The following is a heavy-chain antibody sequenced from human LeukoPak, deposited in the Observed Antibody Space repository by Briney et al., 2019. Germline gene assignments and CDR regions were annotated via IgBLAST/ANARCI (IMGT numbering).Heavy chain of an antibody. D-gene: IGHD2-21*01. CDR2: INPSGDST. CDR1: GYTFTKYL. Sequence: ASVKVSCKTSGYTFTKYLIHWVQQAPGQGLEWMGTINPSGDSTNYAQRFQGRVTLTEDTSTSTVYMELSSLTSEDTAVYYCARPSYCVFDNCGYWLDPWGPGTLITVSS. J-gene: IGHJ5*02. CDR3: ARPSYCVFDNCGYWLDP. V-gene: IGHV1-46*01.